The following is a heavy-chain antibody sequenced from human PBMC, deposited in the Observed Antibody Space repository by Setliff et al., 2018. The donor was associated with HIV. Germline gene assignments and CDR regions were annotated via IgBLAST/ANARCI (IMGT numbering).Heavy chain of an antibody. D-gene: IGHD1-7*01. CDR3: ARNSKNWNYPVEYYDYYMDV. V-gene: IGHV4-4*08. J-gene: IGHJ6*03. CDR1: GGSISTYF. CDR2: IYTSGST. Sequence: SETLSLTCTVSGGSISTYFWTWIRQPPGKGLEWIGYIYTSGSTNYNPSLKSRVTISVDTSKKQFSLKLSSVTAADTAVYYCARNSKNWNYPVEYYDYYMDVWGTGTTVTVSS.